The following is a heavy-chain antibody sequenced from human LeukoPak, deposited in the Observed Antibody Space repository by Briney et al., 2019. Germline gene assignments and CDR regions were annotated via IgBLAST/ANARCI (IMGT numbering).Heavy chain of an antibody. D-gene: IGHD5/OR15-5a*01. CDR3: ARDVSY. Sequence: GGSLRLSCAASGFTVSSNYMSWVRQAPGKGLEWVSAIYTGGSTYYADSVKGRFTISRDNSKNTLYLQMNTLRVEDTAIYYCARDVSYWGQGTLVTVSS. CDR1: GFTVSSNY. J-gene: IGHJ4*02. CDR2: IYTGGST. V-gene: IGHV3-66*01.